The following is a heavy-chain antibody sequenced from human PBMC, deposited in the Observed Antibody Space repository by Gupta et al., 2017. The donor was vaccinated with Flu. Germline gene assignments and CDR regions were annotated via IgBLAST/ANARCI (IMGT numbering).Heavy chain of an antibody. CDR1: GFNFWSYA. J-gene: IGHJ4*02. Sequence: EVQLVESGGGLVQPGGSLRLSCAASGFNFWSYAMSWVRQAPGRGLEWVSFISSSESTYYTEPVRGRFTISRDNANNSLYLQMSSLRDEDTAVYYCARGHWDNWGQGTLVTVSS. CDR3: ARGHWDN. V-gene: IGHV3-48*03. CDR2: ISSSEST.